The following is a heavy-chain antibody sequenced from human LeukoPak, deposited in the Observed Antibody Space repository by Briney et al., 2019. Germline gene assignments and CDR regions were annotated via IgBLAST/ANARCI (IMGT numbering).Heavy chain of an antibody. J-gene: IGHJ4*02. V-gene: IGHV1-46*01. Sequence: ASVKVSCKASGYTFTSYYMHWVRQAPGQGLEWMGIINPSGGSTSYAQKFQGRVTMTRDTSTSTVYMELSSLRSEDTAVYYCAREGRDDYNMAPAWEGLFDYWGQGTLVTVSS. CDR2: INPSGGST. CDR3: AREGRDDYNMAPAWEGLFDY. CDR1: GYTFTSYY. D-gene: IGHD5-24*01.